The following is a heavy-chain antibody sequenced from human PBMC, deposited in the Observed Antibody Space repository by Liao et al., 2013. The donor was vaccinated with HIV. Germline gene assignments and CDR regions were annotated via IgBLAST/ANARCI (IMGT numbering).Heavy chain of an antibody. CDR1: GVSISSSAYS. V-gene: IGHV4-30-2*01. J-gene: IGHJ4*02. D-gene: IGHD2-21*01. CDR2: IYQSGNN. Sequence: QLQLQESGSGLVKPSETLSLTCAVSGVSISSSAYSWNWIRQAPGKGLEWIGYIYQSGNNYYNPSLGSRVTMSIDRSENQFSLKLSSVSAADTAVYYCARATATAIPYFDFWAEEGLVTVSS. CDR3: ARATATAIPYFDF.